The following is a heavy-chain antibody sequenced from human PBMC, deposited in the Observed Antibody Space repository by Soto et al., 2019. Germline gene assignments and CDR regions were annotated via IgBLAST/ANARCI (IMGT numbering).Heavy chain of an antibody. V-gene: IGHV1-69*13. CDR2: IIPIFGTA. Sequence: SVKVSCKASGGTFSSYAISWVRQAPGQGLEWMGGIIPIFGTANYAQKFQGRVTITADESTSTAYMELSSLRSEDTAVYYCARNGTLTGYSYGMDVWGQGTMVTVS. CDR3: ARNGTLTGYSYGMDV. D-gene: IGHD1-1*01. CDR1: GGTFSSYA. J-gene: IGHJ6*02.